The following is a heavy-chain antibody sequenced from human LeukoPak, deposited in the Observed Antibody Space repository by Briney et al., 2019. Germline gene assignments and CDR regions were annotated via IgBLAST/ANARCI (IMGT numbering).Heavy chain of an antibody. Sequence: ASVKVSCKVSGYTLTELSMHWVRQAPGKGLEWMGGFDPEDGETIYAQKFQGRVTMTEDTSTDTAYMELSSLRSEDTAVYYCATGYNWNYDIGYWGQGTLVTVSS. V-gene: IGHV1-24*01. J-gene: IGHJ4*02. CDR2: FDPEDGET. D-gene: IGHD1-7*01. CDR3: ATGYNWNYDIGY. CDR1: GYTLTELS.